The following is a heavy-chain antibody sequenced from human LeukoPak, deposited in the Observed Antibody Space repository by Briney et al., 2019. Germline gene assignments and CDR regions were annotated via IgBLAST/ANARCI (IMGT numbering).Heavy chain of an antibody. CDR3: ARVSGATITTSYGMDV. CDR2: IHYSGST. D-gene: IGHD5-12*01. Sequence: SETLSLTCTASGGSFSRYYWSWIRQPPGKGLEWIGNIHYSGSTNYNPSLKSRVTISIDTSKNQFSLRLSSVTAVDTAVYYCARVSGATITTSYGMDVWGQGTTVTVS. V-gene: IGHV4-59*01. J-gene: IGHJ6*02. CDR1: GGSFSRYY.